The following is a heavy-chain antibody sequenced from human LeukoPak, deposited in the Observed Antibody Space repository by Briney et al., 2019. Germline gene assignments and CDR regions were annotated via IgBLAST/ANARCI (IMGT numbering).Heavy chain of an antibody. Sequence: SSETLSLTCTVSGGSISNYYWSWIRQPPGKGLEWIGYIYYSGSTNYNPSLKSRVTISVDTSKNQFSLKLSSVTAADTAVYYCASNYYGSGSLDYWGQGNLVTVSS. V-gene: IGHV4-59*08. D-gene: IGHD3-10*01. J-gene: IGHJ4*02. CDR1: GGSISNYY. CDR2: IYYSGST. CDR3: ASNYYGSGSLDY.